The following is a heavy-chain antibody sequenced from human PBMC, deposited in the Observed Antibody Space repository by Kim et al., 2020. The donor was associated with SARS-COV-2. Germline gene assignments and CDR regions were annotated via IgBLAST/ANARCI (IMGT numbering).Heavy chain of an antibody. CDR1: GYTFTSYA. D-gene: IGHD5-12*01. Sequence: ASVKVSCKASGYTFTSYAMNWVRQAPGQGLEWMGWINTNTGNPTYAQGFTGRFVFSLDTSVSTAYLQISSLKAEDTAVYYCAREGDSGYDKRGYYYYGMDVWGQGTTVTVSS. V-gene: IGHV7-4-1*02. CDR3: AREGDSGYDKRGYYYYGMDV. J-gene: IGHJ6*02. CDR2: INTNTGNP.